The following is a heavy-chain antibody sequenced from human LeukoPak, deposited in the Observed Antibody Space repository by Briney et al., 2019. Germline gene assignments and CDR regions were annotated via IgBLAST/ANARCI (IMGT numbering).Heavy chain of an antibody. CDR1: GYTLSDLS. CDR3: ATAFAGNLVDD. Sequence: ASVKVSCKVSGYTLSDLSMHWVRQAPGKGLEWMGSFALEDGERVYAQKFQGRVTMTEDTPTDTAYMELSSLRSEDTAVYYCATAFAGNLVDDWGQGTLVTVSS. CDR2: FALEDGER. D-gene: IGHD1-14*01. J-gene: IGHJ4*02. V-gene: IGHV1-24*01.